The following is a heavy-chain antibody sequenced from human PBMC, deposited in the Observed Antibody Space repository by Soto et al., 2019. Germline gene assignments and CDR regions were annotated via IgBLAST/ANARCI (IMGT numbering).Heavy chain of an antibody. V-gene: IGHV3-48*01. D-gene: IGHD6-19*01. CDR1: GFTFSSYS. CDR2: ISSSSSTI. J-gene: IGHJ5*02. Sequence: EVQLVESGGGLVQPGGSLRLSCAASGFTFSSYSMNWVRQAPGKGLEWVSYISSSSSTIYYADSVKGRFTISRDNAKNSLYLQMNSLRAKDTAVYYCASSGQGGWFDPWGQGTLVTVSS. CDR3: ASSGQGGWFDP.